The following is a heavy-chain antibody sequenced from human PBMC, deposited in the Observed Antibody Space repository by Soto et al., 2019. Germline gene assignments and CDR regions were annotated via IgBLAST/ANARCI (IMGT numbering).Heavy chain of an antibody. V-gene: IGHV1-2*04. CDR2: INPNSGVT. J-gene: IGHJ6*03. CDR1: GDRFTDYY. Sequence: QVQLVQSGAEVKEPGASVTVSCRASGDRFTDYYMHWVRQAPGQGLEWMGWINPNSGVTKYAQKFQGWVTMTRDTSIRTVYMQLSRLRFDDTAIYYCARGSGGATATLDYYYFDMVVWGTGTTVTVTS. D-gene: IGHD5-12*01. CDR3: ARGSGGATATLDYYYFDMVV.